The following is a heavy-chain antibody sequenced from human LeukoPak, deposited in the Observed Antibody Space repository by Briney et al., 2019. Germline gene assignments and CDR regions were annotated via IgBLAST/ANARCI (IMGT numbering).Heavy chain of an antibody. CDR2: ISWNSGSI. CDR3: AKAKAAAGTPFDY. CDR1: GFTFDDYA. D-gene: IGHD6-13*01. J-gene: IGHJ4*02. Sequence: GRSLRLSCAASGFTFDDYAMHWVRQAPGKGLEWVSGISWNSGSIGYADSVKGRFTISRDNAKNSLYLQMNSLRTEDTALYYCAKAKAAAGTPFDYWGQGTLVTVSS. V-gene: IGHV3-9*01.